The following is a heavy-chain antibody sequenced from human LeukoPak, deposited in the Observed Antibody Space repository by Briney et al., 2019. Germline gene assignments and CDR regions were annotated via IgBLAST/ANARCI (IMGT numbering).Heavy chain of an antibody. J-gene: IGHJ5*02. Sequence: PGGSLRLSCAASGFSVNNNYMSWVRQAPGKGLEWISLIYSGGNTYYADSVKGRFSISRDNSRNTLYLQMHSLRAEDTAVYYCARDSRYSGFALDLWGQGTLVTVFS. D-gene: IGHD5-12*01. CDR3: ARDSRYSGFALDL. CDR1: GFSVNNNY. CDR2: IYSGGNT. V-gene: IGHV3-66*01.